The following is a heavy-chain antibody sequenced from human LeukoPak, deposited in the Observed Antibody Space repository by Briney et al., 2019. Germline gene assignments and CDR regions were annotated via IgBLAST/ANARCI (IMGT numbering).Heavy chain of an antibody. D-gene: IGHD3-22*01. V-gene: IGHV4-4*02. CDR3: ARLYYYDSRGLRPFDP. Sequence: SETLSLTCAVSGGSLNSTNWWSWVRQAPGKGLEWIGEIYHSGTTSYNPSLKSRVSISVDKSKNQFSLKLNSVTAADTAVYFCARLYYYDSRGLRPFDPWGQGTLVTVSS. J-gene: IGHJ5*02. CDR2: IYHSGTT. CDR1: GGSLNSTNW.